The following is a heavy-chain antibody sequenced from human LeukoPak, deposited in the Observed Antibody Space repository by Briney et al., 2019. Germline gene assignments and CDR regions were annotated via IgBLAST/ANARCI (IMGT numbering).Heavy chain of an antibody. CDR2: IYYSGST. CDR1: GGSISSYY. D-gene: IGHD2-2*01. Sequence: TLETLSLTCTVSGGSISSYYWSWIRQPPGKGLEWIGYIYYSGSTNYNPSLKSRVTISVDTSKNQFSLKLSSVTAADTAVYYCARGEDIVVVPAAKKYYYYGMDVWGKGTTVTVSS. CDR3: ARGEDIVVVPAAKKYYYYGMDV. V-gene: IGHV4-59*01. J-gene: IGHJ6*04.